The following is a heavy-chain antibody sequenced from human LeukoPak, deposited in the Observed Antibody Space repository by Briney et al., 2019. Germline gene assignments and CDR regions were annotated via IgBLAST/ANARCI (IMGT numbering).Heavy chain of an antibody. CDR3: AKLIHSSSAGRSRGYFDY. V-gene: IGHV3-23*01. CDR2: ISGSGGST. D-gene: IGHD6-6*01. J-gene: IGHJ4*02. Sequence: PGGSLRLSCAASGFTFSSYAMSWVRQAPGKGLEWVSAISGSGGSTYYADSVKGRFTISRDNSKNPLYLQMNSLRAEDTAVYYCAKLIHSSSAGRSRGYFDYWGQGTLVTVSS. CDR1: GFTFSSYA.